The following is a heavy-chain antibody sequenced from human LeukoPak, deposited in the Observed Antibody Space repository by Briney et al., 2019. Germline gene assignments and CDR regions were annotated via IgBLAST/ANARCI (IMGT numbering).Heavy chain of an antibody. CDR1: GYTFTSYD. CDR3: ARDLRAYDNSGDNWFDP. Sequence: GASVKVSCKASGYTFTSYDINWVRQASGQGLEWMGWMNPNSGNTGYAQKFQGRVTMTRNTSISTAYMELSSLRAEDTAVYYCARDLRAYDNSGDNWFDPWGQGTLVTVSS. D-gene: IGHD3-22*01. J-gene: IGHJ5*02. CDR2: MNPNSGNT. V-gene: IGHV1-8*01.